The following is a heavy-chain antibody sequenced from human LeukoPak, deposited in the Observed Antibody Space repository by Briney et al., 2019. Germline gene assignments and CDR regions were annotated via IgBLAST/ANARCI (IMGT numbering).Heavy chain of an antibody. J-gene: IGHJ5*02. V-gene: IGHV4-59*01. Sequence: PETLSLTCTVSGGSISSYYWSWIRQPPGKGLEWIGYIYYSGSTNYNPSLKSRVTISVDTSKNQFSLKLSSVTAADTAVYYCAKEVVGPWGQGTLVTVSS. CDR3: AKEVVGP. CDR1: GGSISSYY. CDR2: IYYSGST. D-gene: IGHD1-26*01.